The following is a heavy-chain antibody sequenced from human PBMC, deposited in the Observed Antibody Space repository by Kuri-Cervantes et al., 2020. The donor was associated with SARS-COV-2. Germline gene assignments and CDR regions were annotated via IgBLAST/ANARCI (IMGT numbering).Heavy chain of an antibody. D-gene: IGHD4-17*01. CDR3: ARAYGFLRYIYYMDV. CDR2: IYYTGNS. Sequence: SETLSLTCTVSGDSISSSAYHWGWIRQSPGKGLEWIGNIYYTGNSYYSPSLKSRVTISVDTSKNHFSLKVTSVTAADTAVYYCARAYGFLRYIYYMDVWGRGTTVTVSS. J-gene: IGHJ6*03. V-gene: IGHV4-39*02. CDR1: GDSISSSAYH.